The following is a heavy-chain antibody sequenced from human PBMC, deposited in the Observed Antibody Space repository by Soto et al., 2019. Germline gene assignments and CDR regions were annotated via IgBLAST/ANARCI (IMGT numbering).Heavy chain of an antibody. CDR1: GGSISSYY. D-gene: IGHD6-6*01. Sequence: SETLSLTCTVSGGSISSYYWSWIRQPPGKGLEWIGYIYYSGSTNYNPSLKSRVTISVDTSKNQFSLKLSSVTAADTAVYYCARGTFEYSSSHTLGFDYWGQGTLVTVSS. CDR3: ARGTFEYSSSHTLGFDY. CDR2: IYYSGST. J-gene: IGHJ4*02. V-gene: IGHV4-59*01.